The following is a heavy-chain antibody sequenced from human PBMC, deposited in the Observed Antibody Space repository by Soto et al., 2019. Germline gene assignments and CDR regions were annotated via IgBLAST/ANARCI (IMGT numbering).Heavy chain of an antibody. Sequence: SVKVSCKASGGTFSSYAISWVRQAPGQGLEWMGGIIPIFGTANYAQKFQGRVTITADESTSTAYMELSSLRSEDTAVYYCARGEFDIVVVPAAIGYYYYGMDVWGQGTTVTVSS. D-gene: IGHD2-2*01. CDR2: IIPIFGTA. J-gene: IGHJ6*02. CDR3: ARGEFDIVVVPAAIGYYYYGMDV. CDR1: GGTFSSYA. V-gene: IGHV1-69*13.